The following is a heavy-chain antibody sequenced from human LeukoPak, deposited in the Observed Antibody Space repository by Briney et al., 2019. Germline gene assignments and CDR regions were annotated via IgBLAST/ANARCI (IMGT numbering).Heavy chain of an antibody. J-gene: IGHJ5*02. CDR2: ISSSGSTI. Sequence: PGGSLRLSCAASGFTFSTYSMNWVRQAPGKGLEWVSYISSSGSTIYYADSVKGRFTISRDNAKNSLYLQMNSLRAEDTAVYYCARGPGNGDYEVLGWFDPWGQGTLVTVSS. D-gene: IGHD4-17*01. CDR3: ARGPGNGDYEVLGWFDP. V-gene: IGHV3-48*04. CDR1: GFTFSTYS.